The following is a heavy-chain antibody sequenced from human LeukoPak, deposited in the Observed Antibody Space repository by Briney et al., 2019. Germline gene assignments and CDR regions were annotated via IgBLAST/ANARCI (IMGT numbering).Heavy chain of an antibody. V-gene: IGHV3-30*02. CDR3: ARVPIYSVCDWGY. J-gene: IGHJ4*02. D-gene: IGHD5/OR15-5a*01. CDR1: GFTFSSYG. CDR2: IRYDESNK. Sequence: GGSLRLSCAASGFTFSSYGMHWVRQAPGKGLEWVAFIRYDESNKYYADSVKGRFTISRDNSKNTLYLQMNSLRAEDTAVYYCARVPIYSVCDWGYWGQGTLVTVSS.